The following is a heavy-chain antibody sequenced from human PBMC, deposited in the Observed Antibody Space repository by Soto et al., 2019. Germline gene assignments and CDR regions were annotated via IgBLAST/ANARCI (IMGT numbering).Heavy chain of an antibody. CDR3: AKGGVGSTSNAFDI. Sequence: PVGSLRLSCAASGFTFRSYGMHWVRQAPAKGLEWVAVISYDGSNKYYADSVKGRFTISRDNSKNTLYLQMNSLRAEDTAVYYCAKGGVGSTSNAFDIWGQGTMVTVSS. D-gene: IGHD1-26*01. CDR1: GFTFRSYG. J-gene: IGHJ3*02. CDR2: ISYDGSNK. V-gene: IGHV3-30*18.